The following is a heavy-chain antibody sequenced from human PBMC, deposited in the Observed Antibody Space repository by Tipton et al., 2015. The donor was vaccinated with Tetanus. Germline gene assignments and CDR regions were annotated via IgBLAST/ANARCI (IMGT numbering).Heavy chain of an antibody. V-gene: IGHV3-9*01. CDR3: ARDRGDYDTLTGFTIGF. CDR2: ISWNSGSI. CDR1: GFTFEDYA. D-gene: IGHD3-9*01. Sequence: RSLRLSCAVSGFTFEDYAMHWVRQAPGRGLEWVSGISWNSGSIGYADSVKGRFTISRDNARSSLYLQMNGLTTEDTAVYYCARDRGDYDTLTGFTIGFWGQGTLVTVSS. J-gene: IGHJ4*02.